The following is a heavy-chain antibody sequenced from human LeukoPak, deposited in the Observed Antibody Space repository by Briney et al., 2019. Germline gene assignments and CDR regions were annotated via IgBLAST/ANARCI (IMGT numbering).Heavy chain of an antibody. Sequence: SETLSLTCAVSGGSFSGYYWSWIRQPPGKGLEWIGEINHSGSTNYNPSLKSRVTISVDTSKNQFSLKLSSVTAADTAVYYCARAKGGAWFDPWGQGTLVTVSS. CDR3: ARAKGGAWFDP. D-gene: IGHD3-16*01. J-gene: IGHJ5*02. V-gene: IGHV4-34*01. CDR2: INHSGST. CDR1: GGSFSGYY.